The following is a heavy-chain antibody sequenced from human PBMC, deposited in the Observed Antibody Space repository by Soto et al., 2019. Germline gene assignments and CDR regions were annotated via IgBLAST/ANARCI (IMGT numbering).Heavy chain of an antibody. D-gene: IGHD4-17*01. CDR2: IRHSGST. CDR3: ARVGGDYAYAVDA. Sequence: QVQLQQWGAGLLKPSETLSLNCAVYGGSFYWTWIRQPPGKGVEWIGEIRHSGSTNYNPSLKSRVSISIDRTKSQVSQTLYSVTAADTAVYYCARVGGDYAYAVDAWGQGTTVTVSS. CDR1: GGSFY. V-gene: IGHV4-34*01. J-gene: IGHJ6*02.